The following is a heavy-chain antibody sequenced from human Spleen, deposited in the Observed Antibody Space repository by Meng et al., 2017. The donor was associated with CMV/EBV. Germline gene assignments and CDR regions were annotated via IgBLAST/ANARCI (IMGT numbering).Heavy chain of an antibody. J-gene: IGHJ5*02. Sequence: GGSLRLSCAASGFTFSTYSMNWVRQAPGKGLEWVSYISGSTATTYYAGSVKGRFTVSRDNAKNSLYLQMNSLRAEDTAVYYCARGGPTRPFTVTTGWFDPWGQGTLVTVSS. D-gene: IGHD4-11*01. CDR2: ISGSTATT. CDR1: GFTFSTYS. CDR3: ARGGPTRPFTVTTGWFDP. V-gene: IGHV3-48*04.